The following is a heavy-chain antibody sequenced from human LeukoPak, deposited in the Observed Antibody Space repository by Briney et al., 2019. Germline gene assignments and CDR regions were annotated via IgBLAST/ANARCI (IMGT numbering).Heavy chain of an antibody. D-gene: IGHD3-3*01. CDR1: GGSTSSGDYF. CDR2: IYYSGTT. CDR3: TRAYWIGFHFDS. Sequence: PSQTLSLTCSVSGGSTSSGDYFWTWIRQPPGKGLEYIGYIYYSGTTYYNPSLKSRITMSVDMSANQFSLRLTSVSAADTAVYYCTRAYWIGFHFDSWGQGILVSVSS. J-gene: IGHJ4*02. V-gene: IGHV4-30-4*01.